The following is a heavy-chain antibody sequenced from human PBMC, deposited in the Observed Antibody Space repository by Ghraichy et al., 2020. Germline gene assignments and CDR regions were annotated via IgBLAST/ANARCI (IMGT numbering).Heavy chain of an antibody. CDR1: GFTISSYW. CDR2: VNSDGSTI. J-gene: IGHJ4*02. Sequence: GESLNISCAASGFTISSYWMHWVRQVPGKGLVWVSRVNSDGSTINYADSVKGRFTISRDNVKNTLYLQMNSLRAEDTAVYYCASASLWRWYWGQGTLVTVSS. V-gene: IGHV3-74*01. D-gene: IGHD2-21*01. CDR3: ASASLWRWY.